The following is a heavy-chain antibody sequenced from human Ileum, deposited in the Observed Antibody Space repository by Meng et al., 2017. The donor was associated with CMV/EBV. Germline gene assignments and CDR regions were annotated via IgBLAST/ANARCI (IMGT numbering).Heavy chain of an antibody. CDR1: GFTFRTYN. Sequence: ASGFTFRTYNMNWVRLAPGKGLEWVSSISSSSSYIYYADSVKGRFTISRDNAKNSLYLQMNSLRAEDTAVYYCARDQWAHDYVPIDYWGQGTLVTVSS. CDR3: ARDQWAHDYVPIDY. CDR2: ISSSSSYI. J-gene: IGHJ4*02. V-gene: IGHV3-21*01. D-gene: IGHD4-17*01.